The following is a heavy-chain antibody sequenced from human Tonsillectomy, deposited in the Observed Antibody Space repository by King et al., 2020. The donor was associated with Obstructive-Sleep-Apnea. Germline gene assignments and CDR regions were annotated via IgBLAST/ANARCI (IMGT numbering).Heavy chain of an antibody. CDR2: INTNSGGT. J-gene: IGHJ5*02. CDR1: GYTISGNY. CDR3: ARELIAAAGIGGWFDP. V-gene: IGHV1-2*02. Sequence: VQLVQSGAEVKKPGASVKVSCKDSGYTISGNYIHWVRQAPGQGLEWMGWINTNSGGTNYALKFQGRVTMTRDTSISTVYMELSRLRSDDTAVYFCARELIAAAGIGGWFDPWGQGTLVTVSS. D-gene: IGHD6-13*01.